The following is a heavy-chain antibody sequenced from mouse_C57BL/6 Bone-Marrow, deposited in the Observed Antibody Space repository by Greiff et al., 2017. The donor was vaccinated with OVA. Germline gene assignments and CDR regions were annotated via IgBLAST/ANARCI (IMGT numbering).Heavy chain of an antibody. J-gene: IGHJ3*01. CDR3: TRRAGLRRGAPWFAY. CDR2: IRNKANNHAT. V-gene: IGHV6-6*01. D-gene: IGHD2-4*01. CDR1: GFTFSDAW. Sequence: EVKVEESGGGLVQPGGSMKLSCAASGFTFSDAWMDWVRQSPEKGLEWVAEIRNKANNHATYYAESVKGRFTISRDDSKSSVYLQMNSLRAEDTGIYYCTRRAGLRRGAPWFAYWGQGTLVTVSA.